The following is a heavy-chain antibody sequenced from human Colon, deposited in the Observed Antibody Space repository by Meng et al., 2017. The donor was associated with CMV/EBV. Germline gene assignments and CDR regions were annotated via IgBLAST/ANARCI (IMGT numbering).Heavy chain of an antibody. V-gene: IGHV4-39*07. Sequence: TGSGGSTSSGNYYWGWIRQPPGKGLEWIGSIFYSGSTYYNPSLKSRVTISLDTSKNQFSLKLSSVTAADTAVYYCARDLGAANWFDPWGQGTLVTVSS. CDR3: ARDLGAANWFDP. CDR1: GGSTSSGNYY. J-gene: IGHJ5*02. D-gene: IGHD2-15*01. CDR2: IFYSGST.